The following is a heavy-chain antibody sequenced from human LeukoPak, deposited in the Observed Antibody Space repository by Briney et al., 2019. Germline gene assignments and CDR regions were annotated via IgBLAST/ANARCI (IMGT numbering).Heavy chain of an antibody. CDR1: GGSFSGYY. J-gene: IGHJ4*02. V-gene: IGHV4-59*01. CDR3: ARGDLYYDFWSGYYGEGGYYFDY. D-gene: IGHD3-3*01. Sequence: PSETPSLTCAVYGGSFSGYYWSWIRQPPGKGLEWIGYIYYSGSTNYNPSLKSRVTISVDTSKNQFSLKLSSVTAADTAVYYCARGDLYYDFWSGYYGEGGYYFDYWGQGTLVTVSS. CDR2: IYYSGST.